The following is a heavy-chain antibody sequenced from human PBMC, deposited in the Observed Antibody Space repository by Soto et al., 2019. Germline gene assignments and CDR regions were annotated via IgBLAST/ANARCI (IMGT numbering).Heavy chain of an antibody. V-gene: IGHV3-30*18. CDR3: AKTHGCFSTSCQGSPNYYYYYVDV. J-gene: IGHJ6*03. CDR1: GFTLSTHG. D-gene: IGHD2-2*01. CDR2: ISYDGSN. Sequence: QVQLVESGGGVVQPGRSLRLSCAASGFTLSTHGMHWVRQAPGKGLEWVAVISYDGSNNFAASVKGRFTITRDNSKNTQYLKKNSLRGEDTAVYYCAKTHGCFSTSCQGSPNYYYYYVDVWGNGTTVIVSS.